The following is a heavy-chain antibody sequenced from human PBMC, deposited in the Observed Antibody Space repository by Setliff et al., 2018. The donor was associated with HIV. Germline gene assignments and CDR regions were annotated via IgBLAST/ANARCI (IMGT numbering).Heavy chain of an antibody. Sequence: ETLSLTCAVYGESLSPYYWSWIRQPPGKGLEWIGEINHSGSTNYNMSLWSRVTISLDASRNQFSLELISVTAADTAVYYCAGGPGTTSIDYWAQGTLVTVSS. V-gene: IGHV4-34*01. J-gene: IGHJ4*02. CDR2: INHSGST. CDR1: GESLSPYY. D-gene: IGHD1-26*01. CDR3: AGGPGTTSIDY.